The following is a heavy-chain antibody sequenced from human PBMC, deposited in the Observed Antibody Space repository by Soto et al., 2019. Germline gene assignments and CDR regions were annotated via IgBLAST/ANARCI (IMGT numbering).Heavy chain of an antibody. J-gene: IGHJ4*02. CDR1: GYTFTGYY. V-gene: IGHV1-46*03. D-gene: IGHD2-15*01. CDR3: AREHDCSGGSCYSSFFSQALDY. CDR2: INPSGGST. Sequence: ASVKVSCKASGYTFTGYYMHWVRQAPGQGLEWMGVINPSGGSTSYAQKFQGRVTMTRDTSTSTVYMELSSLRSEDTAVYYCAREHDCSGGSCYSSFFSQALDYWGQGTLVTVSS.